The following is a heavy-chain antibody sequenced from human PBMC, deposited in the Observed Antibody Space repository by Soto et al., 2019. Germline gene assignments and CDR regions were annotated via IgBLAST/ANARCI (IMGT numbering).Heavy chain of an antibody. CDR2: ISYDGSNK. D-gene: IGHD3-16*02. Sequence: GGSLRLSCAASGFTFSSYGMHWVRQAPGKGLEWVAVISYDGSNKYYADSVKGRFTISRDNAKNTLYLQMNSLRAEDTAVYYCARDGDDYIWGSYRRFDYWGQGTLVTVSS. J-gene: IGHJ4*02. V-gene: IGHV3-30*03. CDR1: GFTFSSYG. CDR3: ARDGDDYIWGSYRRFDY.